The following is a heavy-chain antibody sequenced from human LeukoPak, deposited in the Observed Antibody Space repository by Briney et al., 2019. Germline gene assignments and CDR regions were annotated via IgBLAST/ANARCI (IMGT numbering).Heavy chain of an antibody. D-gene: IGHD1-26*01. CDR3: AREGVGDSNIDY. J-gene: IGHJ4*02. CDR2: IYSGGST. Sequence: GGSLRLSCAASGFTFSNYVMSWVRQAPGKGLEWVSVIYSGGSTDYADSVKGRCTISRDNSKNTLYLQMNSLRAEDTAVYYCAREGVGDSNIDYWGQGTLVTVSS. V-gene: IGHV3-53*01. CDR1: GFTFSNYV.